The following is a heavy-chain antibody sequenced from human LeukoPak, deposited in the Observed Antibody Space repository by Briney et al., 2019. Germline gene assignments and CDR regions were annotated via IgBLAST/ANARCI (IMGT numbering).Heavy chain of an antibody. V-gene: IGHV3-33*08. CDR3: ARVPEYVLSSSGWYYFDY. J-gene: IGHJ4*02. CDR2: IWVGDSDL. D-gene: IGHD6-19*01. CDR1: GVMLNDYA. Sequence: GGSPRLSCKGSGVMLNDYAIHWVRQAPGKGLEWGAVIWVGDSDLYYADSVKGRFTIARDNSKNTLYLQMNSLRAEDTAVYYCARVPEYVLSSSGWYYFDYWGQGTLVTVSS.